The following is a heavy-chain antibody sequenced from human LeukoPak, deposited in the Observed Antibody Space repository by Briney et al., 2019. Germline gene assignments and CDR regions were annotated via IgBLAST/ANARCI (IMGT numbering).Heavy chain of an antibody. CDR1: GYTFTSYA. V-gene: IGHV1-3*01. D-gene: IGHD2-2*01. Sequence: ASVKVSCKASGYTFTSYAMHWVRQAPGQRLEWMGWINAGNGNTKYSQKFQGRVTITRDTSASTAYMGLSSLRSEDTAVYYCARGYRGYCSSTSCYRNWFDPWGQGTLVTVSS. J-gene: IGHJ5*02. CDR2: INAGNGNT. CDR3: ARGYRGYCSSTSCYRNWFDP.